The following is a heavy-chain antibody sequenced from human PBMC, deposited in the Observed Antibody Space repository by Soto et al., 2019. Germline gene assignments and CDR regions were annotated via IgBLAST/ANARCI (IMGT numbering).Heavy chain of an antibody. CDR3: TRGAPSGTFYDY. D-gene: IGHD6-13*01. CDR2: IKSKRDGGTI. J-gene: IGHJ4*02. Sequence: GGSLRLSCAASGFTFSNDWMTWVRQAPGKGLEWIGRIKSKRDGGTIDDAAPVRGRFTISRDDSTNTLYLQMNNLKTEDTAIYYCTRGAPSGTFYDYCGQGSLVTVSS. CDR1: GFTFSNDW. V-gene: IGHV3-15*01.